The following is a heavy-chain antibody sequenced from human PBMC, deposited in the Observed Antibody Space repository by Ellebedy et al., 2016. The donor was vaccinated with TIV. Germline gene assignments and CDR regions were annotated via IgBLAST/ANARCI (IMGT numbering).Heavy chain of an antibody. J-gene: IGHJ4*02. V-gene: IGHV1-58*01. CDR1: GFTFTSSA. Sequence: ASVKVSRXASGFTFTSSAVQWVRQARGQRLEWIGWIVVGSGNTNYAQKFQERVTITRDMSTSTAYMELSSLRSEDTAVYYCAADPGPYYDILTGYYRDVYYFDYWGQGTLVAVSS. CDR3: AADPGPYYDILTGYYRDVYYFDY. D-gene: IGHD3-9*01. CDR2: IVVGSGNT.